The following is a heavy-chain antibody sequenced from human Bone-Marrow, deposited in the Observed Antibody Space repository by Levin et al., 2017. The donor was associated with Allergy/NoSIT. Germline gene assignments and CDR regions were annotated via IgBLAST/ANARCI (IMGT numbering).Heavy chain of an antibody. J-gene: IGHJ6*02. CDR2: ISGNGHYV. CDR1: GFDFNTHD. V-gene: IGHV3-21*06. CDR3: ARSQGRSGWSYYYYGMDV. Sequence: GGSLRLSCRGSGFDFNTHDMNWVRQAPGQGLEWVSSISGNGHYVYYADSVKGRFSISRDNAKNSMFLHMNSLRVEDTAVYYCARSQGRSGWSYYYYGMDVWGRGTTLTVSS. D-gene: IGHD6-19*01.